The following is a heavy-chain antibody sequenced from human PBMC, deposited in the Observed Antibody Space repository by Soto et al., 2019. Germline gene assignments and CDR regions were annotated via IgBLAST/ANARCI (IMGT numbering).Heavy chain of an antibody. D-gene: IGHD2-15*01. CDR1: GFTFSRYA. Sequence: EVQLLESGGGLVQPGGSLRLSCAASGFTFSRYAMSWVRQAPGKGLEWVSAISGNGDSTYYGDSVKGRFSISRDNSKNTVYLQMPSLRAENTAVYSGAKWGAAVDATPWFDPWGQGTLVTVSS. CDR3: AKWGAAVDATPWFDP. J-gene: IGHJ5*02. CDR2: ISGNGDST. V-gene: IGHV3-23*01.